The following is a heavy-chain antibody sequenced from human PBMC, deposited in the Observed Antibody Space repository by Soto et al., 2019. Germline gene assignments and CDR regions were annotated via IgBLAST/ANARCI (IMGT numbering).Heavy chain of an antibody. Sequence: PGGSLRLSCVASGFTFSKSWMNWVRQAPGKGLQWVANINQDGSEKSYVDSVKGRFTISRDNAGNSLFLQMDSLGVDDTAVYFCSRPYSSRRYFDPWGQGTLVTVSS. CDR1: GFTFSKSW. CDR2: INQDGSEK. CDR3: SRPYSSRRYFDP. D-gene: IGHD6-13*01. J-gene: IGHJ5*02. V-gene: IGHV3-7*01.